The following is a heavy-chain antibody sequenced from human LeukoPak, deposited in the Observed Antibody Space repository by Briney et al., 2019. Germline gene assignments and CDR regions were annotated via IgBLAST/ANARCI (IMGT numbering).Heavy chain of an antibody. Sequence: ASVKVSCKASGYTFTGYYMHWVRQAPGQGLEWMGWINPNSGGTNYAQKFQGRVTITADKSTSTAYMELSSLRSEDTAVYYCARDFGIRAVAGTGLGYWGQGTLVTVSS. CDR1: GYTFTGYY. CDR2: INPNSGGT. D-gene: IGHD6-19*01. J-gene: IGHJ4*02. CDR3: ARDFGIRAVAGTGLGY. V-gene: IGHV1-2*02.